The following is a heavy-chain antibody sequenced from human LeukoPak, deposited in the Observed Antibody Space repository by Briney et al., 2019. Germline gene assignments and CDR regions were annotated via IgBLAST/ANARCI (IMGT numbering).Heavy chain of an antibody. CDR1: GYTFSGYG. D-gene: IGHD3-10*01. J-gene: IGHJ4*02. CDR3: AKVISFGELADS. Sequence: GRSLRLSCVASGYTFSGYGTHWVRQAPGKGLEWVAFIHYNGNNRYYADSVKGRFTISRDNSKNTLFLQMNSLRTEDTAIYYCAKVISFGELADSWGRGTLVTVSS. CDR2: IHYNGNNR. V-gene: IGHV3-30*02.